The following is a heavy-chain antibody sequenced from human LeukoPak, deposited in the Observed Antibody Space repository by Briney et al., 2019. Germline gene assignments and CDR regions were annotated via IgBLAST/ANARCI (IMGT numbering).Heavy chain of an antibody. J-gene: IGHJ6*02. V-gene: IGHV1-2*02. CDR1: GYTFTGYY. CDR2: INPNSGGT. Sequence: ASVKVSCKASGYTFTGYYMHWVRQAPGQGLEWMGWINPNSGGTNYAQKFQGRVTMTRDTSISTAYMELSRLRSDDTAVYYCARSVAGTPPYYYYGTDVWGQGTTVTVSS. CDR3: ARSVAGTPPYYYYGTDV. D-gene: IGHD6-19*01.